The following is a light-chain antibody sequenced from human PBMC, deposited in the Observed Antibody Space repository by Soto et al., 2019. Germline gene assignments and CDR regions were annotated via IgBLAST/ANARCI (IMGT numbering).Light chain of an antibody. CDR1: QNVLYSSNNKNY. V-gene: IGKV4-1*01. Sequence: DIVMTQSPDSLAVSLGERATINCKSSQNVLYSSNNKNYLAWYQHKQGQTPKLLIYWASTRESGVPDRFSGSGSGTDFTLTISRLQAEDVEVYYCQQYFSDPLTFGGGTKVDIK. CDR2: WAS. CDR3: QQYFSDPLT. J-gene: IGKJ4*01.